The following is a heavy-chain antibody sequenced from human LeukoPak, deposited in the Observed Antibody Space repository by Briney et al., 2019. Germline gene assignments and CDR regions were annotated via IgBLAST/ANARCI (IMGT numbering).Heavy chain of an antibody. J-gene: IGHJ4*02. CDR2: ISAYNGNT. CDR1: GYTFTSYG. Sequence: ASVKVSCKASGYTFTSYGISWVRQAPGQGLEWMGWISAYNGNTNYAQKLQGRITMTTDTSTSTAYMELRSLRSDDTAVYYCARGGYCSSTSCYDEHFDYWGQGTLVTVSS. CDR3: ARGGYCSSTSCYDEHFDY. D-gene: IGHD2-2*01. V-gene: IGHV1-18*01.